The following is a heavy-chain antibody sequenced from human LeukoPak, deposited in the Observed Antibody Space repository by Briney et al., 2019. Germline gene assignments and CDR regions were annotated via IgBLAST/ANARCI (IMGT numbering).Heavy chain of an antibody. J-gene: IGHJ4*02. CDR1: GYTFTGYY. CDR3: ARRVQSTGVFDY. CDR2: INPNSGGT. Sequence: ASVKVSCKASGYTFTGYYMHWVRQAPGQGLEWMGRINPNSGGTNYAQKFQGRVTMTRDTSINTAYMELSRLESDDTAVYYCARRVQSTGVFDYWGQGTLVTVSS. D-gene: IGHD1-1*01. V-gene: IGHV1-2*06.